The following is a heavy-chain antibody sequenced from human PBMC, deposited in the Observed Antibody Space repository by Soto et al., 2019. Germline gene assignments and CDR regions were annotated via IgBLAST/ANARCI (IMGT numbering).Heavy chain of an antibody. CDR1: GGTFSSYT. CDR3: ARDKVVPDAIFGWFDP. J-gene: IGHJ5*02. D-gene: IGHD2-2*02. V-gene: IGHV1-69*08. Sequence: QVQLVQSGAEVKKPGSSVKVSCKASGGTFSSYTISWVRQAPGQGLEWMGRIIPILGIANYAQKFQGRVTITADKSTSTAYMELSSLRSEDTAVYYCARDKVVPDAIFGWFDPWGQGTLVTVSS. CDR2: IIPILGIA.